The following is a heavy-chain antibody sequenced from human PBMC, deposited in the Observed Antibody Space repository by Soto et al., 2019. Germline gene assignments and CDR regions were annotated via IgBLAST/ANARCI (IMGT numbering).Heavy chain of an antibody. CDR3: ARDPQPGRAPA. V-gene: IGHV3-48*01. CDR2: ISSSSSTI. D-gene: IGHD6-13*01. Sequence: GGSLRLSCAASGFTFSSYSMNWVRQAPGKGLEWVSYISSSSSTIYYADSVKGRFTISRDNAKNSLYLQMNSLRAEDTAVYDCARDPQPGRAPAWGKGTLVTVSS. J-gene: IGHJ5*02. CDR1: GFTFSSYS.